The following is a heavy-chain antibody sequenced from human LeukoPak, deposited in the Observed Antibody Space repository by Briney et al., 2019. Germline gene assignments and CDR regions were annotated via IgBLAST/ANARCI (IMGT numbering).Heavy chain of an antibody. CDR1: GGSISSYY. D-gene: IGHD4-23*01. J-gene: IGHJ4*02. V-gene: IGHV4-59*01. Sequence: SETLSLTCTVSGGSISSYYWSWIRQPPGKGLEWIGYIYYSGSTNYNPSLKSRVTISVDTSKNQFSLKLSSVTAADTAVYYCARGVTVVLFDYWGQGTLVTVSS. CDR3: ARGVTVVLFDY. CDR2: IYYSGST.